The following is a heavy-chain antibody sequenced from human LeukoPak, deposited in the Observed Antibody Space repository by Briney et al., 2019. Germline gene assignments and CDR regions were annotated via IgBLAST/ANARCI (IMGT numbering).Heavy chain of an antibody. CDR2: IYSSGST. J-gene: IGHJ4*02. D-gene: IGHD6-6*01. CDR1: GGSINSFY. CDR3: ARENWRSKSIDFDC. V-gene: IGHV4-4*07. Sequence: PSETLSLTCTVSGGSINSFYWTWIRHPAGKGLEWIGRIYSSGSTNFNPSLKSRVTMSVDTSKNQFSLRLSSVTAADTAAYFCARENWRSKSIDFDCWGQGALVTVSS.